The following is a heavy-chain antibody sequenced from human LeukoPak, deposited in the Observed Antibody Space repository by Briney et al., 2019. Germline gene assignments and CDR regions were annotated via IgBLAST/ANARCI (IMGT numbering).Heavy chain of an antibody. Sequence: GSLRLSCVASGLTVSNHWMSWVRQAPGKGLEWVANIREERGQEYYVDSVKGRFTISKNSAKNSLYLQMNSLRAENTAVYYCARGSIRAFDYWGQGTLVTVSS. V-gene: IGHV3-7*03. J-gene: IGHJ4*02. CDR1: GLTVSNHW. CDR2: IREERGQE. CDR3: ARGSIRAFDY.